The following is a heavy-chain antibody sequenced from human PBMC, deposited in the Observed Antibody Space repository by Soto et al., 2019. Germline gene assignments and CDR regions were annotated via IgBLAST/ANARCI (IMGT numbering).Heavy chain of an antibody. D-gene: IGHD6-19*01. CDR1: GFTFSSYW. J-gene: IGHJ4*02. CDR2: IKQDGSEK. CDR3: AREFGAVVYEVLFDY. Sequence: EVQLVESGGGLVQPGGSLRLSCAASGFTFSSYWMSWVRQAPGKGLEWVANIKQDGSEKYYVDSVKGRFTISRDNAKNSLYLQMNSLRAEDTAVYYCAREFGAVVYEVLFDYWGQGTLVTVSS. V-gene: IGHV3-7*01.